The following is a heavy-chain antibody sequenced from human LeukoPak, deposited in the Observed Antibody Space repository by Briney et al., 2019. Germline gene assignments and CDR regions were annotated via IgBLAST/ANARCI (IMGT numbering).Heavy chain of an antibody. CDR1: GGYISRSTYY. D-gene: IGHD3-10*01. V-gene: IGHV4-39*07. J-gene: IGHJ5*02. Sequence: SETLSLTCTVSGGYISRSTYYWGWIRQPPGKGLEWIGSIYYTGSTYYNPSLKSRVTISLDTSKNQFSLKLSSVTAADTAVYYCARTTMVRGVFRDWFDPWGQGTLVTVSS. CDR2: IYYTGST. CDR3: ARTTMVRGVFRDWFDP.